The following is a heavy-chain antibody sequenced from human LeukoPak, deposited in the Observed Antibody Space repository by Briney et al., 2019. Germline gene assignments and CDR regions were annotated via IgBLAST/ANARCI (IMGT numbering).Heavy chain of an antibody. CDR1: GFTFSSYA. J-gene: IGHJ4*02. V-gene: IGHV3-23*01. D-gene: IGHD4-17*01. CDR2: ISGSGGST. CDR3: AKVFFDYGDYPIDY. Sequence: GGSLRLSYAASGFTFSSYAMSWVRQAPGKGLEWVSAISGSGGSTYYADSVKGRFTISRDNSKNTLYLQMNSLRAEDTAVYYCAKVFFDYGDYPIDYWGQGALVTVSS.